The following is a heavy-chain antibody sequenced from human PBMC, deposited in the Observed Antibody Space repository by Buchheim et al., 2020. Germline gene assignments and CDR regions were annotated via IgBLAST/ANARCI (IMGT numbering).Heavy chain of an antibody. CDR3: ARRPEVHYWYFDL. V-gene: IGHV1-18*01. J-gene: IGHJ2*01. D-gene: IGHD1-1*01. CDR2: ISTYNGNT. CDR1: GYTFTSYG. Sequence: QLVESGAEVKKPGASVKVSCKASGYTFTSYGIGWVRQAPGQGLEWMGWISTYNGNTDYAQKFQDRVTMSTDTSTSTAYMELRSLRSDDTAVYYCARRPEVHYWYFDLWGRGTL.